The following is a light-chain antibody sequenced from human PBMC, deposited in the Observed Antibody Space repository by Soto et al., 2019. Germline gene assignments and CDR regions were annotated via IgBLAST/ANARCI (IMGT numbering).Light chain of an antibody. V-gene: IGKV1-39*01. CDR3: QQSYSTPRLT. CDR2: AAS. Sequence: DIQMTQSPYSLSASVGDRVTITCRASQSISSYLNWYQQKPGKAPKLLIYAASSLQSGVPSRFSGSGSGTDFTLTISSLQPEDFATYYCQQSYSTPRLTFGPGTKVDIK. CDR1: QSISSY. J-gene: IGKJ3*01.